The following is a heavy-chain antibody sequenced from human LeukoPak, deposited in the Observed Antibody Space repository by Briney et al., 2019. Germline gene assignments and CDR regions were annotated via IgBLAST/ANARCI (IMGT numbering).Heavy chain of an antibody. CDR3: ARERVEDYTTQPDY. V-gene: IGHV1-18*01. J-gene: IGHJ4*02. Sequence: ASVKVSCKTSGYTFSSYAMHWVRQAPGQGLEWMGWISAYNGNTNYAQKLQGRVTMTTDTSTSTVYMELSSLRSEDTAVYYCARERVEDYTTQPDYWGQGTLVTVSS. CDR1: GYTFSSYA. CDR2: ISAYNGNT. D-gene: IGHD4-11*01.